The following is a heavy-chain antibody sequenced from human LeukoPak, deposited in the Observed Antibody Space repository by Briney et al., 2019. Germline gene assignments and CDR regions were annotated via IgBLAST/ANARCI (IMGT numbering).Heavy chain of an antibody. CDR2: INWNSGSI. V-gene: IGHV3-9*01. CDR3: ARGSTNYYDSSGYYPA. CDR1: GFTFDDYA. D-gene: IGHD3-22*01. J-gene: IGHJ4*02. Sequence: GRSLRLSCAASGFTFDDYAMRWVRQAPGKGLEWVSGINWNSGSIGYADSVKGRFTISRDNAKNSLYLQMNSLRAEDTAVYYCARGSTNYYDSSGYYPAWGQGTLVTVSS.